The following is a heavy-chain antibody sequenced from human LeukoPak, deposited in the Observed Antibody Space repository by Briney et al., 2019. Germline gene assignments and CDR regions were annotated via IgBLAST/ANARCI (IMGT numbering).Heavy chain of an antibody. CDR3: ATTSPLLRFLEWSIFDY. D-gene: IGHD3-3*01. CDR1: GGSISSGDYY. J-gene: IGHJ4*02. CDR2: IYYSGST. Sequence: SETLSLTCTVSGGSISSGDYYWSWIRQPPGKGLEWIGYIYYSGSTYYNPSLKSRVTISVDTSKNQFSLKLSSVTAADTAVYYCATTSPLLRFLEWSIFDYWGQGTLVTVSS. V-gene: IGHV4-30-4*01.